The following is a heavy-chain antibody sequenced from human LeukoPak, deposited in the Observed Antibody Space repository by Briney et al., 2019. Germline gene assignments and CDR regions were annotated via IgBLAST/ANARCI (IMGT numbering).Heavy chain of an antibody. CDR1: GYDFTNYP. CDR3: ARDRGITAWLDP. D-gene: IGHD3-10*01. J-gene: IGHJ5*02. CDR2: INTKTGYP. V-gene: IGHV7-4-1*02. Sequence: ASVKVSCKASGYDFTNYPLHWVRQAPGKGLEWMGWINTKTGYPIYAQGFRGRFVFSLDTADSTAFLQISGLKTEDSAVYFCARDRGITAWLDPWGQGTLVTVSS.